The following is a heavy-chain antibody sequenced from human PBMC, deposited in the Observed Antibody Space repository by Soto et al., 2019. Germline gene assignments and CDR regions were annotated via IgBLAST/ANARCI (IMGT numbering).Heavy chain of an antibody. CDR1: GFTFSSYA. Sequence: GSLRLSCAASGFTFSSYAMSWVRQAPGKGLEWVSAISGSGGSTYYADSVKGRFTISRDNSKNTLYLQMNSLRAEDTAVYYCAKDYQTPHHRLRIAATHRYFDLWGSGPLVTVSS. V-gene: IGHV3-23*01. CDR2: ISGSGGST. J-gene: IGHJ2*01. CDR3: AKDYQTPHHRLRIAATHRYFDL. D-gene: IGHD6-13*01.